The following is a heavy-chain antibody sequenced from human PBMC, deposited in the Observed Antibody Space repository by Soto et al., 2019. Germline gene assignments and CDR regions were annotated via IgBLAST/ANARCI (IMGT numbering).Heavy chain of an antibody. CDR1: GDSISSGDYY. V-gene: IGHV4-30-4*01. D-gene: IGHD2-21*01. CDR2: IYYSGNT. J-gene: IGHJ4*02. CDR3: ARGGDLDY. Sequence: QVQLQESGPGLVKPSQTLSLTCTVSGDSISSGDYYWSWIRQPPGKGLEWIGYIYYSGNTYYNPSLKGRVALSVDRSTKQFSLKLSSVTAADTAVYYCARGGDLDYWGQGTLVTVSS.